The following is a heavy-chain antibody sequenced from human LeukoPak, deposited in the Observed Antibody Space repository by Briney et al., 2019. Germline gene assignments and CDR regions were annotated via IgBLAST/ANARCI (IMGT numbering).Heavy chain of an antibody. V-gene: IGHV3-30*04. CDR3: ARDGGYCSGGSCYSWFDP. D-gene: IGHD2-15*01. CDR1: GFTFSSYA. J-gene: IGHJ5*02. CDR2: ISYDGSNK. Sequence: PGGSLRLSCAASGFTFSSYAMHWVRQAPGKGLEWVAVISYDGSNKYYADSVKGRFTISRDNSKNTLYLQMNSLRAEDTAVYYCARDGGYCSGGSCYSWFDPWGQGTLVTVSS.